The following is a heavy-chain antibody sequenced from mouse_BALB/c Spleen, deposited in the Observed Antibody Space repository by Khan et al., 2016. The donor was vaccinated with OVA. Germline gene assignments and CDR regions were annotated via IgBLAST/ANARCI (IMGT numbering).Heavy chain of an antibody. CDR3: ARISSYWYSDV. J-gene: IGHJ1*01. CDR2: INTYTGEP. D-gene: IGHD6-2*01. CDR1: GYTFTNYG. V-gene: IGHV9-1*02. Sequence: QIQLVQSGPELKKPGETVKISCKASGYTFTNYGMNWVKQAPGKGLKWMGWINTYTGEPTYADDFKGRFVFSLETSASTAYLQISNLKNEDMTTYFCARISSYWYSDVWDAGTTVTGSS.